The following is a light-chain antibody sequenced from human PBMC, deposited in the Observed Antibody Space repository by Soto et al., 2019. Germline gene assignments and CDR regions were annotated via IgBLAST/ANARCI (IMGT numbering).Light chain of an antibody. Sequence: QSALTQPPSASLSLGQSVTISCTGTSSDIGRYEFVSLYQHHPGKAPKLIISEVTERPSGVPDRFSGSKSGNTASLTVSGLQADDEADYFCCSYAGTKYYVFGTGTKVTVL. CDR1: SSDIGRYEF. CDR2: EVT. V-gene: IGLV2-8*01. J-gene: IGLJ1*01. CDR3: CSYAGTKYYV.